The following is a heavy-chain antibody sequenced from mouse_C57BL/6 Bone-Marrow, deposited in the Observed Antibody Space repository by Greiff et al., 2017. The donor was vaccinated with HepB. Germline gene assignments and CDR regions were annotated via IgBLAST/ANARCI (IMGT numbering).Heavy chain of an antibody. CDR2: ISGCGGNT. CDR3: ARHDYDYVWYFDV. V-gene: IGHV5-9*01. CDR1: GFTFSSYT. Sequence: DVMLVESGGGLVKPGGSLKLSCAASGFTFSSYTMSWVRQTPEKRLEWVATISGCGGNTYYPDSVKGRFTISRDNAKNTLYLQMSSLRSEDTALYYCARHDYDYVWYFDVWGTGTTVTVSS. J-gene: IGHJ1*03. D-gene: IGHD2-4*01.